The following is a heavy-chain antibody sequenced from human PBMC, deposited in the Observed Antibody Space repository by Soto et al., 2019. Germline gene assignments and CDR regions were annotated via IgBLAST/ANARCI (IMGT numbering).Heavy chain of an antibody. D-gene: IGHD1-26*01. CDR1: GYSISNGYY. CDR2: IYHSGST. J-gene: IGHJ4*02. V-gene: IGHV4-38-2*02. Sequence: SETLSLTCAVSGYSISNGYYWGWIRQPPGKGLEWIGSIYHSGSTCYNASLKSRVTISVHTSKNQFSLRLSSVTAADTAVYYCARDGGRLETDFDYWGQGTLVTVSS. CDR3: ARDGGRLETDFDY.